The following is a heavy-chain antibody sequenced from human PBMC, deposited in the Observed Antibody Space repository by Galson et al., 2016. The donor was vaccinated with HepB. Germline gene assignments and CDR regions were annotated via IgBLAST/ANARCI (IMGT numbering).Heavy chain of an antibody. Sequence: SVKVSCKASGYTFTSYGISWVRQAPGQGPEWMGWISPYHGHTNYAQKFQGRVTTTTDTYTSTAYMDLRNLRSDDTAVYYCARTAYGVAARQVDYYGMDVWGQGTTVTVSS. D-gene: IGHD3-10*01. CDR1: GYTFTSYG. CDR3: ARTAYGVAARQVDYYGMDV. CDR2: ISPYHGHT. J-gene: IGHJ6*02. V-gene: IGHV1-18*01.